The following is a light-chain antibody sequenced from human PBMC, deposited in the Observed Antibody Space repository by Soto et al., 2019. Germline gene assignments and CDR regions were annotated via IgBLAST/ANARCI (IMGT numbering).Light chain of an antibody. J-gene: IGKJ1*01. Sequence: EMVLRQSPGTLSLSPGEGATLSCRASQSVSNNYLAWYQQKPGQAPRLLIYGASNRATGIPDRFSGSGSGTDFTLTISRLEPEDFAVYYCQQYGSSGTFGQGAKVDIK. CDR2: GAS. CDR1: QSVSNNY. CDR3: QQYGSSGT. V-gene: IGKV3-20*01.